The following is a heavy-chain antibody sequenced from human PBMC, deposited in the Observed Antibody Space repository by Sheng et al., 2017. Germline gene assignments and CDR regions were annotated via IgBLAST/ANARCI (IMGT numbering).Heavy chain of an antibody. CDR3: ARDEGVGDYYLEYFQQ. CDR2: ISYDGSNK. Sequence: QVQLVESGGGVVQPGRSLRLSCAASGFTFSSYDMHWVRQAPGKGLEWVAVISYDGSNKYYADSVKGRFTISRDNSKNTLYLQMNSLRAEDTAVYYCARDEGVGDYYLEYFQQWGQGTLVTVSS. V-gene: IGHV3-30*04. CDR1: GFTFSSYD. D-gene: IGHD2-21*01. J-gene: IGHJ1*01.